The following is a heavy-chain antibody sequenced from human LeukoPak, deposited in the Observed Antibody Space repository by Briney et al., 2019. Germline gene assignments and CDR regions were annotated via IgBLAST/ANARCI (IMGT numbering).Heavy chain of an antibody. V-gene: IGHV1-2*02. CDR2: INPNSGGT. Sequence: GASVKVSCKASGYTFTGYYIHWLRQAPGQGLEWMGWINPNSGGTNYAQKFQGRVTMTRDTSISTAYMELSRLRSDDTAMYYCARAGITMVRGVTVNWFDPWGQGTLVTVSS. J-gene: IGHJ5*02. CDR1: GYTFTGYY. CDR3: ARAGITMVRGVTVNWFDP. D-gene: IGHD3-10*01.